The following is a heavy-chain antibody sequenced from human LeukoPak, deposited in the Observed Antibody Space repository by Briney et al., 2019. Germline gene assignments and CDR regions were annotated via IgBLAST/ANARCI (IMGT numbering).Heavy chain of an antibody. D-gene: IGHD2-8*01. V-gene: IGHV3-66*03. CDR2: IYSCGST. Sequence: GGSLRLSCAASGFTVSSNYMSWVRQAPGKGLEWVSVIYSCGSTYYADSVKGRFTISRDNSKNTLYLQMNSLRAEDTAVYYCARAPQAGCMLYDSGEYYFDYWGQGTLVTVSS. CDR1: GFTVSSNY. CDR3: ARAPQAGCMLYDSGEYYFDY. J-gene: IGHJ4*02.